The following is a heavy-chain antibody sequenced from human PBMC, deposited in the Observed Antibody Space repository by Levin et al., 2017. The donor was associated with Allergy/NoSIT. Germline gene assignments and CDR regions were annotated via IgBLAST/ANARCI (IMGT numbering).Heavy chain of an antibody. Sequence: GESLKISCKASGYTFTGYYMHWVRQAPGQGLEWMGWINPNSGGTNYAQKFQGRVTMTRDTSISTAYMELSRLRSDDTAVYYCARERITMVRGAEVPFDYWGQGTLVTVSS. CDR2: INPNSGGT. D-gene: IGHD3-10*01. CDR3: ARERITMVRGAEVPFDY. CDR1: GYTFTGYY. J-gene: IGHJ4*02. V-gene: IGHV1-2*02.